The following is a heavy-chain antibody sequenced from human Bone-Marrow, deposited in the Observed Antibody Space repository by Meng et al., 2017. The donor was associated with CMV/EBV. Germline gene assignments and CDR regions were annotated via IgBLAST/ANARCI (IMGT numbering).Heavy chain of an antibody. CDR2: IRGTGDYT. Sequence: GESLKISCSASGFTFRSYAMSWVRQAPGKGLEWVSTIRGTGDYTYNADSVKGRFSISRDNSKNTLYLEMNSLRADDTAVYYCAKRRSGWDQYFDYWGQGTLVTVSS. V-gene: IGHV3-23*01. D-gene: IGHD6-19*01. CDR3: AKRRSGWDQYFDY. CDR1: GFTFRSYA. J-gene: IGHJ4*02.